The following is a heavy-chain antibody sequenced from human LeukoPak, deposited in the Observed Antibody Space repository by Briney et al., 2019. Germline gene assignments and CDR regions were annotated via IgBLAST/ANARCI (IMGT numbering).Heavy chain of an antibody. CDR3: ARDQSGGIYRYTFDI. V-gene: IGHV4-59*01. CDR2: ITYSGST. D-gene: IGHD2-15*01. J-gene: IGHJ3*02. CDR1: GGSFSGYY. Sequence: SETLSLTCAVYGGSFSGYYWSWIRQPPGKGLEWIGYITYSGSTNYNPSLKSRVTISVDTSENQFSLRLTSVTAADTAVYYCARDQSGGIYRYTFDIWGQGTKVTVSS.